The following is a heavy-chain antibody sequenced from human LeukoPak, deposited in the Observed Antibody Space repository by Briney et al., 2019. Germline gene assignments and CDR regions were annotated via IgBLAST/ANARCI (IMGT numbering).Heavy chain of an antibody. J-gene: IGHJ3*02. CDR1: GFTFSSYS. Sequence: GGSLRLSRAASGFTFSSYSMNWVRQAPGKGLEWVSSISCSSSYIYYADSVKGRFTISRDNTKNSLYLQMNSLRVEDTGEYCCARGEAADAFDIWGHGTMVTVSS. CDR2: ISCSSSYI. CDR3: ARGEAADAFDI. D-gene: IGHD1-26*01. V-gene: IGHV3-21*01.